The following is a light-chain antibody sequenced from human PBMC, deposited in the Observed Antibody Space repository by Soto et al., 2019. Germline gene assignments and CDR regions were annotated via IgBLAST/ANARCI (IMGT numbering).Light chain of an antibody. Sequence: EIVMTQSPATLSVSPGERATLSCRASQSLNSNLAWYQQKPGQAPGLLIYGASTRATGIPARFSGSGSGTEFTLTISSLQSEDFAVYYCQQYNNWPPTWTFGQGTKVEIK. J-gene: IGKJ1*01. V-gene: IGKV3-15*01. CDR2: GAS. CDR1: QSLNSN. CDR3: QQYNNWPPTWT.